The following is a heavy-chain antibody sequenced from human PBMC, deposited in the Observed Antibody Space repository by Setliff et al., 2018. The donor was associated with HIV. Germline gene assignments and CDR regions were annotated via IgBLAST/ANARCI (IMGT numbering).Heavy chain of an antibody. CDR1: GGSIGNYY. V-gene: IGHV4-4*07. Sequence: PSETLSLTCTVSGGSIGNYYWSWIRQPAGKGLEWIGRIYTSESTNYNPSLKSRVTMLIDTSKNQFSLSLSSVTAADTAVYYCARDLKVSWFGELSVADVWGKGTTVTVSS. CDR2: IYTSEST. CDR3: ARDLKVSWFGELSVADV. D-gene: IGHD3-10*01. J-gene: IGHJ6*04.